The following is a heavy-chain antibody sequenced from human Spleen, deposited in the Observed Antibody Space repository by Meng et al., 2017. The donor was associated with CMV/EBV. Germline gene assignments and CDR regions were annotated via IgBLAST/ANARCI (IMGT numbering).Heavy chain of an antibody. Sequence: GGSLRLSCAASGFTFSGYSMNWVRQAPGKGLEWVSSISSGSSYRYYGDSVKGRFSISRDNAKNSLYLQMNSLRVEDTAIYFCARTWGGGDPLGSDYWGQGTLVTVSS. D-gene: IGHD2-21*01. J-gene: IGHJ4*02. CDR1: GFTFSGYS. CDR3: ARTWGGGDPLGSDY. V-gene: IGHV3-21*01. CDR2: ISSGSSYR.